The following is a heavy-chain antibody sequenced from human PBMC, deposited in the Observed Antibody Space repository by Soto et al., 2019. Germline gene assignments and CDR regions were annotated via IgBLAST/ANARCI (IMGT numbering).Heavy chain of an antibody. CDR3: AREFFSSSWYKVANGMDV. V-gene: IGHV1-3*01. CDR2: INAGNGNT. Sequence: ASVKVSCKXSGYTYTSYAMHWVRQAPGQRLEWMGWINAGNGNTKYSQKFQGRVTITRDTSASTAYMELSSLRSEDTAVYYCAREFFSSSWYKVANGMDVWGQGTTVTVSS. CDR1: GYTYTSYA. J-gene: IGHJ6*02. D-gene: IGHD6-13*01.